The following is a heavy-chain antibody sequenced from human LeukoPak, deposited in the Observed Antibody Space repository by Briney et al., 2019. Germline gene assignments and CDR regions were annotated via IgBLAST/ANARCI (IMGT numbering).Heavy chain of an antibody. CDR3: ARGYRERYFALGRFDY. D-gene: IGHD3-9*01. CDR1: GGSISSGCYC. CDR2: IYTSGST. Sequence: PSETLSLTCTVSGGSISSGCYCWSWIRQPAGKGLEWIGRIYTSGSTNYNPSLKSRVTISVDTSKNQFSLKLSSVTAADTAVYYCARGYRERYFALGRFDYWGQGTLVTVSS. J-gene: IGHJ4*02. V-gene: IGHV4-61*02.